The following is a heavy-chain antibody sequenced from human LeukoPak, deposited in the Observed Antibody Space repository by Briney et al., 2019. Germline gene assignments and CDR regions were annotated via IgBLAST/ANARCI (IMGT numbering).Heavy chain of an antibody. J-gene: IGHJ6*02. D-gene: IGHD5-12*01. Sequence: GGSLRLSCAASGFTVSSNYMSWVRQAPGKGLERVSVIYSGGSTYYADSVKGRFTISRDNSKNTLYLQMNSLRAEDTAVYYCAREKIGYNSALDGMDVWGQGTTVTVSS. CDR3: AREKIGYNSALDGMDV. CDR1: GFTVSSNY. V-gene: IGHV3-66*01. CDR2: IYSGGST.